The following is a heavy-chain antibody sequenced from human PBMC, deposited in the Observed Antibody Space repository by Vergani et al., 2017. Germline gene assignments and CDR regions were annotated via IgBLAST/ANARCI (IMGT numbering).Heavy chain of an antibody. J-gene: IGHJ4*02. D-gene: IGHD2-8*01. CDR3: AKGGYCTNGVCYTELDY. Sequence: EVQLLESGGGLVQPGGSLRLSCAASGFTFSGYAMSWVRQAPGKGLEWVSAISGSGGSTYYADSVKGRFTISRDNSKNTLYLQMNSLRAEDTAVYYCAKGGYCTNGVCYTELDYWGQGTLVTVSS. V-gene: IGHV3-23*01. CDR1: GFTFSGYA. CDR2: ISGSGGST.